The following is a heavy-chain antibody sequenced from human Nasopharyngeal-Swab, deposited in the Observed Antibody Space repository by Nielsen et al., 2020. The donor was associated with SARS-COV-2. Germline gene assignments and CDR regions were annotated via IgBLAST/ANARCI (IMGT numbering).Heavy chain of an antibody. Sequence: VRQAPGKGLEWVAVISYDGSNKYYADSVKGRFTISRDNSKNTLYLQMNSLRAEDTAVYYCARDSYPEGAYCGGDCYLNYYYYGMDVWGQGTTVTVSS. CDR3: ARDSYPEGAYCGGDCYLNYYYYGMDV. J-gene: IGHJ6*02. V-gene: IGHV3-30-3*01. CDR2: ISYDGSNK. D-gene: IGHD2-21*01.